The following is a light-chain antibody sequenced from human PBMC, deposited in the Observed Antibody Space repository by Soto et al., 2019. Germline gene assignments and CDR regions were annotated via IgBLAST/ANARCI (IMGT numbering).Light chain of an antibody. CDR2: RNN. CDR3: AAWDDSLSGFVV. CDR1: CSNIGSNY. J-gene: IGLJ2*01. V-gene: IGLV1-47*01. Sequence: QSVLTLPPSASGTPGQRVTISCSGSCSNIGSNYVYWYQQLPGTAPKLLIYRNNQRPSGVPDRFSGSKSGTSASLAISGLRSEDEADYYCAAWDDSLSGFVVFGGGTKVTVL.